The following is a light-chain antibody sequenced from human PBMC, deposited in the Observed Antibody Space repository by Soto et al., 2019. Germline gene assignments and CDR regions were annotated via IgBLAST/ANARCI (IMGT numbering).Light chain of an antibody. CDR3: SAFATSRAYV. CDR1: SSDVGAYNY. V-gene: IGLV2-14*01. J-gene: IGLJ1*01. CDR2: EVS. Sequence: QSLLTQPASVSGSPGQSITISCTGTSSDVGAYNYVSWYQQQSGKAPKLLIHEVSSRPAGVSDRFSGSKSGNTASLTISGLQAEDEADYYCSAFATSRAYVFGIGTKV.